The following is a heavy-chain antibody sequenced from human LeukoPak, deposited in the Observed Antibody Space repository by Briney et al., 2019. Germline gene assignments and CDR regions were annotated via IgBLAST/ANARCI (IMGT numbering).Heavy chain of an antibody. V-gene: IGHV4-59*01. CDR1: GGSISSYY. Sequence: SETLSLTCTVSGGSISSYYWSWIRQPPGKGLEWVGYIYYSGSTNYNPSLKSRVTISVDTSKNQFSLKLSSVTAADTAVYYCASAYCSSTSCPIDYWGQGTLVTVSS. CDR2: IYYSGST. D-gene: IGHD2-2*01. CDR3: ASAYCSSTSCPIDY. J-gene: IGHJ4*02.